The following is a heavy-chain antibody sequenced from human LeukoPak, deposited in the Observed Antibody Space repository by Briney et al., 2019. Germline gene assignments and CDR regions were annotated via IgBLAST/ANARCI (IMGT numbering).Heavy chain of an antibody. CDR1: GGSISSYY. Sequence: SETLSLTCTVSGGSISSYYWSWIRQPPGKGLEWIGYIYYSGSTNYNPSLKSRVTISVDTSKNQFSLKLSSVTAADTAVYYCARHRPHLGYYFDYWGQGTLVTVSS. CDR2: IYYSGST. CDR3: ARHRPHLGYYFDY. D-gene: IGHD3-10*01. J-gene: IGHJ4*02. V-gene: IGHV4-59*08.